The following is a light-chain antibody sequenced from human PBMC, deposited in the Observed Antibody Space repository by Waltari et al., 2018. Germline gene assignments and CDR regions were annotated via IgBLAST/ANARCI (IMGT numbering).Light chain of an antibody. Sequence: DIVMTQSPDSLAMSLGERATINCKSSQSVLYSSNNKNFLAWYQHKPGQPPKLLIYWASTRESGVPDRFSGSGSGTDFTLTISSLQAEDVAVYYCQQYFTTPRTFGHGTKVEVK. CDR3: QQYFTTPRT. CDR1: QSVLYSSNNKNF. J-gene: IGKJ1*01. V-gene: IGKV4-1*01. CDR2: WAS.